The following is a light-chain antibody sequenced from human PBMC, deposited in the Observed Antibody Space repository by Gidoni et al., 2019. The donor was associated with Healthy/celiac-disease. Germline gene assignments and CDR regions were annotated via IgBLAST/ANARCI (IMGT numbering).Light chain of an antibody. CDR1: QSGSSN. CDR3: QQYNNWPPIT. CDR2: GAS. Sequence: EIVMTQSPATLSVSPGESATRSCRASQSGSSNLAWYQQKPGQAPRLLIYGASTSATGIPARFSGSGSGTEFTLTISSLQSEDVAVYYCQQYNNWPPITFGQGTRLEIK. J-gene: IGKJ5*01. V-gene: IGKV3-15*01.